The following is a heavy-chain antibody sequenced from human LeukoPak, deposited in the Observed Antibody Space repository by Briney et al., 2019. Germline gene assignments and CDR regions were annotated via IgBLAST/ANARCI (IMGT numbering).Heavy chain of an antibody. CDR3: AKALRYFVPYYFDY. D-gene: IGHD3-9*01. CDR2: ISGSGGST. V-gene: IGHV3-23*01. CDR1: GFTFDDYG. Sequence: GGSLRLSCAASGFTFDDYGMSWVRQAPGKGLEWVSAISGSGGSTYYADSVKGRFTISRDNSKNTLYLQMNSLRAEDTAVYYCAKALRYFVPYYFDYWGQGTLVTVSS. J-gene: IGHJ4*02.